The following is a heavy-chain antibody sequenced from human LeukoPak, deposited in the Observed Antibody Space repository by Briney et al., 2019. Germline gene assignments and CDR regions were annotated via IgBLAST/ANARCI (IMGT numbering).Heavy chain of an antibody. V-gene: IGHV1-69*05. J-gene: IGHJ5*02. Sequence: SVKVSCKASGGTFSSYAISWVRQAPGQGLEWMGGIIPIFGTANYAQKFQGRVTITTDESTSTAYMELSCLRSEDTAVYYCASEVAGTLLGFDPWGQGTLVTVSS. CDR2: IIPIFGTA. CDR1: GGTFSSYA. CDR3: ASEVAGTLLGFDP. D-gene: IGHD6-19*01.